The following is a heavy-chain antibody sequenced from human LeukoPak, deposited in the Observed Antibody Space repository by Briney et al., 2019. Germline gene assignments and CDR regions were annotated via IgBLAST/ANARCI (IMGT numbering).Heavy chain of an antibody. CDR1: GFRFSSFV. CDR3: ARDNRGFNY. D-gene: IGHD7-27*01. Sequence: GGSLRLSCAASGFRFSSFVLHWVRQAPGKGLEWVANIRHDGSARYYGDSVKGRFTISRDDAKNSLFLQMNSLRGDDTALYYCARDNRGFNYWGRGTLVTVSS. J-gene: IGHJ4*02. V-gene: IGHV3-7*01. CDR2: IRHDGSAR.